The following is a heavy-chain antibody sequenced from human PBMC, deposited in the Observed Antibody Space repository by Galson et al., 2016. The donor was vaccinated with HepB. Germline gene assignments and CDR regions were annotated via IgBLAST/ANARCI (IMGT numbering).Heavy chain of an antibody. D-gene: IGHD6-19*01. V-gene: IGHV3-53*01. CDR3: AVEAGIAVAGPEFHYYYGMDV. J-gene: IGHJ6*02. CDR2: IYSGGST. Sequence: SLRLSCAASGFTVSNKYMSWVRQAPGKGLEWLSVIYSGGSTYYADSVKGRFTISRDNSKNTVYLQMNNLRVEDTAVYYCAVEAGIAVAGPEFHYYYGMDVWGQGTTCTVSS. CDR1: GFTVSNKY.